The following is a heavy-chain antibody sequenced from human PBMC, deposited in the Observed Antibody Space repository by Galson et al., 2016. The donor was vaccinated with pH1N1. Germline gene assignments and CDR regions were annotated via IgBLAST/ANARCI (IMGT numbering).Heavy chain of an antibody. Sequence: SSYEMHWVRQAPGKGLEWVSHISRSGSTIHYADSVKGRFTVSRDNAKNSLYLQMNSLRAEDTAVYYCARPAEQQWLVILPFGYWGQGILVTVSS. CDR1: SSYE. D-gene: IGHD6-19*01. J-gene: IGHJ4*02. CDR3: ARPAEQQWLVILPFGY. V-gene: IGHV3-48*03. CDR2: ISRSGSTI.